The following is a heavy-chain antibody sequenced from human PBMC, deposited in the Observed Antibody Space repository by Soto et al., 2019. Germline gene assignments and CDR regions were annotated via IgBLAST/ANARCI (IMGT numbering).Heavy chain of an antibody. Sequence: QVQLQESGPGLVKPSQTLSLTCTVSGGSISSGGYYWSWIRQHPGKGLEWIGYIYYSGSTYYNPSLKSRVTISVDTSKNQFSLRLSSVTAADTAVYYCASLQGGDGDTPETGFFDYWGQGTLVTVSS. CDR3: ASLQGGDGDTPETGFFDY. CDR2: IYYSGST. J-gene: IGHJ4*02. CDR1: GGSISSGGYY. V-gene: IGHV4-31*03. D-gene: IGHD5-18*01.